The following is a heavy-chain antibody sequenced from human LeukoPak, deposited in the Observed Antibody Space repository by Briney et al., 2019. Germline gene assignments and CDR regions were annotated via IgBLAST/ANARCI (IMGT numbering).Heavy chain of an antibody. J-gene: IGHJ3*02. Sequence: ASVKVSCKASGGTFISYAISWVRQAPGQALEWMGRIIPIFGTANYAQKFQGRVTITTDESTSTAYMELSSLRSEDTAVYYCAREVPELNNAFGIWGQGTMVTVSS. CDR1: GGTFISYA. CDR3: AREVPELNNAFGI. CDR2: IIPIFGTA. D-gene: IGHD1-26*01. V-gene: IGHV1-69*05.